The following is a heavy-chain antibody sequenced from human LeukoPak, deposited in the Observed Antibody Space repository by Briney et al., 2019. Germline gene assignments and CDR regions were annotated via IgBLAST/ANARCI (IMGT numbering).Heavy chain of an antibody. J-gene: IGHJ4*02. D-gene: IGHD5-18*01. CDR3: AHRDTSMVRVDY. CDR2: IRSTTDGGTT. Sequence: GGSLRLSCAASGFTFSNAGMSWVRQAPGKGLEWVGRIRSTTDGGTTDYAAPVKDRFTISRDDSKSTVYLQMSSLKTEDIAVYFCAHRDTSMVRVDYWGQGTLVTVSS. V-gene: IGHV3-15*01. CDR1: GFTFSNAG.